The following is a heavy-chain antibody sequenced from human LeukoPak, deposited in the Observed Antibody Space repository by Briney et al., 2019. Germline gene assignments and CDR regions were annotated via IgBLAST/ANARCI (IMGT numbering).Heavy chain of an antibody. CDR1: GVSISSYV. CDR2: IYNSGST. CDR3: ARLGVAEPA. J-gene: IGHJ5*02. V-gene: IGHV4-59*08. Sequence: SETLSLTCTVSGVSISSYVWSWIRQPPGKGLEWIGYIYNSGSTNYNPSLKSRVTISVDTPKNQFSLKLSSVTAADTAVYYCARLGVAEPAWGQGTLVSASS. D-gene: IGHD2-2*01.